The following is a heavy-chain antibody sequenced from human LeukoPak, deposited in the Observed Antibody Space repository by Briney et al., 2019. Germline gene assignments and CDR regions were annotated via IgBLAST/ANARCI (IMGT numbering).Heavy chain of an antibody. CDR1: GFTFSSYG. V-gene: IGHV3-30*02. J-gene: IGHJ3*02. CDR3: AKDRSFRGRYDAFDI. D-gene: IGHD1-26*01. CDR2: IRYDGSNK. Sequence: PGGSLRPSCAASGFTFSSYGMHWVRQAPGKGLEWVALIRYDGSNKYYADSVKGRFIISRDNSKNILYLQMNSLRAEDTAVYYCAKDRSFRGRYDAFDIWGQGTMVTVSS.